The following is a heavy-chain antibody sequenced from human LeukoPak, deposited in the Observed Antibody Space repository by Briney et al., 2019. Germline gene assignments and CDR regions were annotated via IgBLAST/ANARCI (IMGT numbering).Heavy chain of an antibody. D-gene: IGHD1-1*01. Sequence: GGSLRLSCAASGFTFSSYAMSWVRQAPGKGLEWVSAISGSGGSTYYADSVKGRFTISRDNSKNTLYLQMNSLRAEDTAAYYCAKADGTTFYHYYGMDVWGQGTTVTVSS. CDR1: GFTFSSYA. CDR3: AKADGTTFYHYYGMDV. V-gene: IGHV3-23*01. CDR2: ISGSGGST. J-gene: IGHJ6*01.